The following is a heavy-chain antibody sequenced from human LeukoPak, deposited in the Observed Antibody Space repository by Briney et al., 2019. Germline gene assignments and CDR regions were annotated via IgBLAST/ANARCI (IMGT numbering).Heavy chain of an antibody. CDR3: AREAVAGQGTYYFDY. CDR2: ISAYNGNT. V-gene: IGHV1-18*01. D-gene: IGHD6-19*01. J-gene: IGHJ4*02. CDR1: GYTFTSYG. Sequence: ASVKVSCKASGYTFTSYGIIWVRQAPGQGLEWMGWISAYNGNTNYAQKLQGRVTMTTDTSTSTAYMELRSLRSDDTAVYYCAREAVAGQGTYYFDYWGQGTLVTVSS.